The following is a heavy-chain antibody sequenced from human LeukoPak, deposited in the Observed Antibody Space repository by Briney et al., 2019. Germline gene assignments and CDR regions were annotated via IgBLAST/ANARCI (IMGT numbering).Heavy chain of an antibody. Sequence: SETLSLTCTVSGGSISSSSYYWGWIRQPPGKGLEYIGSIFYSGSTYYNPSLKSRVTISVDTSKKQFFLKMSSVTAADTAVYYCAREHQPFRDRIAAAGTPIFDYYYYMDVWGKGTTVTVSS. J-gene: IGHJ6*03. CDR3: AREHQPFRDRIAAAGTPIFDYYYYMDV. V-gene: IGHV4-39*02. CDR1: GGSISSSSYY. D-gene: IGHD6-13*01. CDR2: IFYSGST.